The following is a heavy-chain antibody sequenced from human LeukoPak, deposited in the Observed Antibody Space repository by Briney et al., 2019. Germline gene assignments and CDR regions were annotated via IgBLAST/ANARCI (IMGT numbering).Heavy chain of an antibody. J-gene: IGHJ6*02. D-gene: IGHD3-22*01. CDR3: ARANYYDSRSLVLDYGMDV. CDR1: GGSISSGGYY. V-gene: IGHV4-30-4*01. CDR2: IYYSGST. Sequence: PSQTLSLTCTVSGGSISSGGYYWSWIRQPPGKGLEWIGYIYYSGSTYYNPSLKSRVTISVDTSKNQFSLELSSVTAADTAVYYCARANYYDSRSLVLDYGMDVWGQGTTVTVSS.